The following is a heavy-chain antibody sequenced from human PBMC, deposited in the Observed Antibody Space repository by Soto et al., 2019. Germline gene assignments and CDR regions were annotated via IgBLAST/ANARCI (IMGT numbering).Heavy chain of an antibody. D-gene: IGHD1-1*01. CDR3: ARHNSQWPNWFDP. CDR1: GYTFTSYG. Sequence: ASVKVSCKASGYTFTSYGISWLRQAPGQGLEWVGWISGYDGNTDYAHKSRGRVTMTTDTSTNTAYMDLRSLRSDDTAVYYCARHNSQWPNWFDPWGQGTPVTVS. CDR2: ISGYDGNT. V-gene: IGHV1-18*01. J-gene: IGHJ5*02.